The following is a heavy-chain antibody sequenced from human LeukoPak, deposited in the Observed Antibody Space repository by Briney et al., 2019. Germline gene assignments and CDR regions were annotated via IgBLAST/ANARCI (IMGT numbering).Heavy chain of an antibody. CDR3: ARRGRASTDAFDI. CDR1: GGAFTSYA. V-gene: IGHV1-69*04. Sequence: GSSVKLCCKASGGAFTSYAISWVRQAPGPGLGWMGGIIPILGIANYAQKFQGRVTITADKSTSTAYMELSSMRSEDTAVYYCARRGRASTDAFDIWGQGTMVTVSS. CDR2: IIPILGIA. D-gene: IGHD1-1*01. J-gene: IGHJ3*02.